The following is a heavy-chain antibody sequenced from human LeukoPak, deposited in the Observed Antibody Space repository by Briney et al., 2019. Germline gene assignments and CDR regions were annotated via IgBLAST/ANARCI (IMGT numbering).Heavy chain of an antibody. J-gene: IGHJ4*02. D-gene: IGHD6-13*01. Sequence: GTSLRLSCAASGISFSSHGMHWVRQAPGKGLEWVAVIWYDGSNIYYADSVKGRFTISRDNSKNTLYLQMNSLRAEDTAVYYCAREYSSSWHDYWGQGTLVTVSS. V-gene: IGHV3-33*01. CDR2: IWYDGSNI. CDR3: AREYSSSWHDY. CDR1: GISFSSHG.